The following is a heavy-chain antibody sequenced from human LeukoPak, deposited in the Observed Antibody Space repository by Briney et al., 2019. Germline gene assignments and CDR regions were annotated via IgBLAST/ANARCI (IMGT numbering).Heavy chain of an antibody. CDR1: GFTFSSYS. CDR2: ISSSSSTI. V-gene: IGHV3-48*01. Sequence: AGGSLRLSCAASGFTFSSYSMNWVRQAPGKGLEGVSYISSSSSTIYYADSVKGRFTISRDNAKNSLYLQMNSLRAEDTAVYYCARDREWELLRDAFDIWGQGTMVTVSS. CDR3: ARDREWELLRDAFDI. D-gene: IGHD1-26*01. J-gene: IGHJ3*02.